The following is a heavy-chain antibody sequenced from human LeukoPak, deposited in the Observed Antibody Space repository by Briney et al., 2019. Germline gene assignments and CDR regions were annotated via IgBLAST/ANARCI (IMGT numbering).Heavy chain of an antibody. CDR2: INPNSGGT. CDR3: ARVVDYGDSDDAFDI. V-gene: IGHV1-2*04. CDR1: GYTFTGYY. Sequence: ASVKVSCKASGYTFTGYYMHWVRQAPGQGLEWMGWINPNSGGTNYAQKFQGWVTMTRDTSISTAYMELSRLRSDDTAVYYCARVVDYGDSDDAFDIWGQGTMVTVSS. J-gene: IGHJ3*02. D-gene: IGHD4-17*01.